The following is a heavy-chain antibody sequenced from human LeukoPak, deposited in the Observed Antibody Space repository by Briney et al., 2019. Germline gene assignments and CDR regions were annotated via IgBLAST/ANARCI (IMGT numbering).Heavy chain of an antibody. CDR2: ISGSGGRT. CDR3: ARDSYGGNSEGDY. V-gene: IGHV3-23*01. J-gene: IGHJ4*02. Sequence: GGSLRLSCAASGSTFSSYGMSWVRQAPGKGLEWVSAISGSGGRTYYADSVKGRLTIARDNAKNSLYLQMNSLRAEDTAVYYCARDSYGGNSEGDYWGQGTLVTVSS. CDR1: GSTFSSYG. D-gene: IGHD4-23*01.